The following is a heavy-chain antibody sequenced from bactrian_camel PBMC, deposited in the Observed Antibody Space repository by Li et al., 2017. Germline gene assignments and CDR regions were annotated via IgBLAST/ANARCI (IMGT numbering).Heavy chain of an antibody. CDR2: IESDGTT. CDR1: GYTFSSYC. D-gene: IGHD1*01. Sequence: VQLVESGGGSVQAGGSLRLSCSLDGYTFSSYCMGWFRQAPGNEREGVGVIESDGTTDYAESVKGRFTISKDKDKNTLYLQMNSLKPEDTAVYYCVRDYDGPARSYGMDYWGEGTQVTVS. V-gene: IGHV3S55*01. J-gene: IGHJ7*01.